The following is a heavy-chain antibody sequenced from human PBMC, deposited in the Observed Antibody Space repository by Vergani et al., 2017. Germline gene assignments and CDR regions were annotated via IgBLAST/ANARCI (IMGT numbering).Heavy chain of an antibody. J-gene: IGHJ6*02. CDR2: IIPIFGTA. Sequence: QVQLVQSGAEVKKPGSSVKVSCKASGGTFSSYAISWVRQAPGQGLEWMGGIIPIFGTANYAQKFQGRVTITADESTRTAYMELSSLRSEDTAVYYCARPDPTYCGGDCPIRYGMDVWGQGTTVTVSS. CDR3: ARPDPTYCGGDCPIRYGMDV. D-gene: IGHD2-21*02. V-gene: IGHV1-69*01. CDR1: GGTFSSYA.